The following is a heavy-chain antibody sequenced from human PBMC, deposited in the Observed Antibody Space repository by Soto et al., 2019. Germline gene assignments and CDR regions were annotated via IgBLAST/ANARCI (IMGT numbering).Heavy chain of an antibody. V-gene: IGHV3-33*01. D-gene: IGHD3-10*01. CDR1: GFTFSSYG. CDR2: IWYDGSNK. CDR3: ARQHYYGSGSYYNVLY. J-gene: IGHJ4*02. Sequence: GGSLRLSCAASGFTFSSYGMHWVRQAPGKGLEWVAVIWYDGSNKYYADSVKGRFTISRDNSKNPLYLQMNSLRAEDTAVYYCARQHYYGSGSYYNVLYWGQGTLVTVSS.